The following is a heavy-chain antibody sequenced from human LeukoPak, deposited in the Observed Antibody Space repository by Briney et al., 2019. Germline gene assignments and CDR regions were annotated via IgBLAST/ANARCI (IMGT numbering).Heavy chain of an antibody. D-gene: IGHD1-7*01. CDR1: GFTFSSYG. Sequence: PGGSLRLSCAASGFTFSSYGMHWVRQAPGKGLEWVAVISYDGSNKYYADSVKGRFTVSRDNSKNTLYLQMNSLRTEDTAVYYCARGAPETTAKFDYWGQGTLVTVSS. CDR3: ARGAPETTAKFDY. CDR2: ISYDGSNK. V-gene: IGHV3-30*03. J-gene: IGHJ4*02.